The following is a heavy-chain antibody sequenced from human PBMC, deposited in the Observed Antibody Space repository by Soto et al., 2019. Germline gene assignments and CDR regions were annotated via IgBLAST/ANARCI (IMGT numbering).Heavy chain of an antibody. Sequence: QVQLVQSGAEVKKPGASVKVSCKASGYTFTSYAMHWVRQAPGQRLEWMGWINAGNGNTKYSQKFQGRVTITRDTSASTAYMELSSLRSEDTAVYYCARGPRQLWFLAFFDYWGQGTLVTVSS. J-gene: IGHJ4*02. D-gene: IGHD5-18*01. CDR3: ARGPRQLWFLAFFDY. V-gene: IGHV1-3*01. CDR2: INAGNGNT. CDR1: GYTFTSYA.